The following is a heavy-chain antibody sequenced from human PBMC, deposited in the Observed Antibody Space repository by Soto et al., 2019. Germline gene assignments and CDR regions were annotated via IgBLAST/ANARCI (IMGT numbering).Heavy chain of an antibody. CDR3: AKGGNCSSTSCYGPRYTGNNTYYYYMDV. Sequence: GSLRLSCAASGFTFSSYAMSWVRQAPGKGLEWVSAISGSGGSTYYADSVKGRFTISRDNSKNTLYLQMNSLRAEDTAVYYCAKGGNCSSTSCYGPRYTGNNTYYYYMDVWGKGTTVTVSS. D-gene: IGHD2-2*01. CDR2: ISGSGGST. V-gene: IGHV3-23*01. J-gene: IGHJ6*03. CDR1: GFTFSSYA.